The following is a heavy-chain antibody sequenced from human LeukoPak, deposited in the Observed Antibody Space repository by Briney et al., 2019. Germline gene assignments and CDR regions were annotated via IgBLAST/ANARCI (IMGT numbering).Heavy chain of an antibody. D-gene: IGHD3-16*02. CDR1: GFTFSSYA. CDR3: AKTVSGSHSYEGGDY. CDR2: ISGSGDNT. Sequence: GGSLRLSCAASGFTFSSYAMSWVRQAPGKGLEWVSAISGSGDNTFYADSVKGRFTMSRDDSKNMLYLQMNSLRAEDTAVYYCAKTVSGSHSYEGGDYWGQGTLVTVSS. J-gene: IGHJ4*02. V-gene: IGHV3-23*01.